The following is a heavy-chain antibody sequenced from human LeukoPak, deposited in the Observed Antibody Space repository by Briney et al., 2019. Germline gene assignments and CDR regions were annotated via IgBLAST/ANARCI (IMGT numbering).Heavy chain of an antibody. CDR3: ARDPSGTTIDNYYTLPKGMDV. Sequence: GGSLRLSCAASGFTFSRDSMNWVRQAPGKGLEWISVTYSGGTTYYSESVKDRFVVSRDNSKNTLYLEMSSLTGEDTAIYFCARDPSGTTIDNYYTLPKGMDVWGQGTTVIASS. J-gene: IGHJ6*02. V-gene: IGHV3-66*01. CDR2: TYSGGTT. CDR1: GFTFSRDS. D-gene: IGHD3-3*01.